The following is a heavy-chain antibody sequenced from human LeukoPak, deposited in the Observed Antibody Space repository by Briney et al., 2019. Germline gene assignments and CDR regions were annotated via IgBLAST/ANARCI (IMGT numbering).Heavy chain of an antibody. J-gene: IGHJ4*02. CDR3: ARETENCGGDCFDY. CDR2: ISSSGSSGSTI. CDR1: GFTVSGYE. D-gene: IGHD2-21*01. Sequence: PGGSLRLSCAASGFTVSGYEFNWIRQAPGQGLEWVSYISSSGSSGSTIYYAESVKGRFTTSRDNAKNSVYLQMSSLRVEDTAVYYCARETENCGGDCFDYWGQGTLVTVSS. V-gene: IGHV3-48*03.